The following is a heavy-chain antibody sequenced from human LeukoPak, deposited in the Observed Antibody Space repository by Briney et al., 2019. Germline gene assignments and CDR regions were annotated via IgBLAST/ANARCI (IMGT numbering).Heavy chain of an antibody. Sequence: SETLSLTCTVSGGSISGYSWSWIRQSPGGELEWIGYIYYTGSTNYNPSLKSRVTISVDTSKNQFSLKLSSVTAADTAVYYCAKWTEGGAFDSWGQGTMLIVSS. CDR2: IYYTGST. V-gene: IGHV4-59*01. J-gene: IGHJ3*01. D-gene: IGHD1-26*01. CDR1: GGSISGYS. CDR3: AKWTEGGAFDS.